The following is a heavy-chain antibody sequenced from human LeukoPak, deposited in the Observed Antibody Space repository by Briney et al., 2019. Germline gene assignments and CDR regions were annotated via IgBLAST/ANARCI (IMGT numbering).Heavy chain of an antibody. D-gene: IGHD3-9*01. J-gene: IGHJ6*03. CDR2: IYYSGST. V-gene: IGHV4-39*07. Sequence: SETLSLTCTVSGGSISSSSYYWGWIRQPPGKGLEWIGSIYYSGSTYYNPSLKSRVTISVDTSKNQFSLKLSSVTAADTAVYYCARVIRYSRYYYYYMDVWGKGTTVTVSS. CDR1: GGSISSSSYY. CDR3: ARVIRYSRYYYYYMDV.